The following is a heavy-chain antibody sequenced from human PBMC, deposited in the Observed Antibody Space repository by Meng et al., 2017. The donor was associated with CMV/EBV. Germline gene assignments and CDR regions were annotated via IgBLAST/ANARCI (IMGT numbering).Heavy chain of an antibody. J-gene: IGHJ4*02. CDR3: ARDYSTLWDGSDY. CDR2: INWNGGST. D-gene: IGHD3-10*01. CDR1: GFTFDDYG. Sequence: ESLKISCAASGFTFDDYGMSWVRQAPGKGLEWVSGINWNGGSTGYADSVKGRFTISRDNAKNSLYLQMNSLRAEDTALYYCARDYSTLWDGSDYWGQGTLVTVSS. V-gene: IGHV3-20*04.